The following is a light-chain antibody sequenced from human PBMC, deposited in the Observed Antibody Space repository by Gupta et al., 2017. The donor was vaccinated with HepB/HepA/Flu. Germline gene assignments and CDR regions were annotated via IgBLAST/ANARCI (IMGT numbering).Light chain of an antibody. V-gene: IGKV1-33*01. J-gene: IGKJ3*01. CDR3: QQFNRLFT. CDR2: LAS. Sequence: DIQMSQSPSTISASVGDRVTITCQANQDINDSLNWYQKRPGKAPKLLISLASNLERGVPGRFSGRGSRTNFTLTITNLQPEDCATYYCQQFNRLFTFGPGTKVDLK. CDR1: QDINDS.